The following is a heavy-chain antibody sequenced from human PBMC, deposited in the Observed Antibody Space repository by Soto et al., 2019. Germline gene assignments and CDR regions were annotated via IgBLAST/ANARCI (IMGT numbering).Heavy chain of an antibody. Sequence: ASVKVSCKASGYTFTSYYMHWVRQAPGQGLEWMGIINPSGGSTSYAQKFQGRVTMTRDTPTSTVYMELSSLRSEDTAVYYCASRERPYSSSWYGAYYYYGMDVWGQGTTVTVSS. D-gene: IGHD6-13*01. CDR3: ASRERPYSSSWYGAYYYYGMDV. J-gene: IGHJ6*02. CDR2: INPSGGST. CDR1: GYTFTSYY. V-gene: IGHV1-46*01.